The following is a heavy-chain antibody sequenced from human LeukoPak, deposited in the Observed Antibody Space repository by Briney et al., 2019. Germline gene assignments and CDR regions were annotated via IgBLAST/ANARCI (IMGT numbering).Heavy chain of an antibody. J-gene: IGHJ4*02. CDR2: ISYDGSNK. D-gene: IGHD3-22*01. Sequence: GGSLRLSCAASGSTFSSYAMHWVRQAPGKGLEWVAVISYDGSNKYYADSVKGRFTISRDNSKNTLYLQMNSLRAEDTAVYYCARDPYYDSSGPFDYWGQGTLVTVSS. CDR3: ARDPYYDSSGPFDY. V-gene: IGHV3-30-3*01. CDR1: GSTFSSYA.